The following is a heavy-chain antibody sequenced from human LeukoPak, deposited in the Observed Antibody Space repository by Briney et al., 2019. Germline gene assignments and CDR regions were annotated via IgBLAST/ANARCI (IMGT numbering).Heavy chain of an antibody. V-gene: IGHV3-7*01. D-gene: IGHD1-26*01. CDR2: IKADGGEK. CDR3: ARDGGVSRNYYGNAVGSWFDP. CDR1: GFTFSTYW. Sequence: PGGSLRLSCAASGFTFSTYWMNWFRQTPGKGLEWVAKIKADGGEKDHVASVKGRFTISRDNAKDSLHLQMNSLRVEDTAVYYCARDGGVSRNYYGNAVGSWFDPWGQGTLVTVSS. J-gene: IGHJ5*02.